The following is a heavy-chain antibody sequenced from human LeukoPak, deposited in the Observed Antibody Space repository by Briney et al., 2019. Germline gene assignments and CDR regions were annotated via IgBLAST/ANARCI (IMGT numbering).Heavy chain of an antibody. CDR2: IYTSGST. V-gene: IGHV4-4*07. D-gene: IGHD3-10*01. CDR3: ARQLLWFGESEYYYYGMDV. J-gene: IGHJ6*02. CDR1: GGSISSYY. Sequence: SETLSLTCTVSGGSISSYYWSWIRQPAGKGLEWIGRIYTSGSTNYNPSLKSRVTMSVDTSKNQFSLKLSSVTAADTAVYYCARQLLWFGESEYYYYGMDVWGQGTTVTVSS.